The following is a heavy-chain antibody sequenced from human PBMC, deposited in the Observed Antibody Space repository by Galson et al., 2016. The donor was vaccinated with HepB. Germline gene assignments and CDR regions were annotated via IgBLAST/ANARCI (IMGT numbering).Heavy chain of an antibody. CDR3: ASFPIAATPIDF. CDR2: ISYDGRKK. D-gene: IGHD2-15*01. V-gene: IGHV3-30*04. Sequence: SLRLSCAAYGFTFRSYAMHWVRQAPGKGLEWMAVISYDGRKKYYADSVKGRFTISRDYSKNTLYLLMNSLRSEDTAVYYCASFPIAATPIDFWGQGTLVTVSS. J-gene: IGHJ4*02. CDR1: GFTFRSYA.